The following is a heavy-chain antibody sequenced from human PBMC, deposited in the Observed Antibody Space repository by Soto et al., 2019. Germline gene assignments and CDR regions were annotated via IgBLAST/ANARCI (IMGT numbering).Heavy chain of an antibody. CDR2: ISYDGSNK. V-gene: IGHV3-30*18. CDR3: AKDLGYDFWSGYVGGAPYGMDV. Sequence: PGGSLRLSCAASGFTFSSYGMHWVRQAPGKGLEWVAVISYDGSNKYYADSVKGRFTISRDNSKNTLYLQMNSLSAEDTAVYYCAKDLGYDFWSGYVGGAPYGMDVWGQGTTVTVSS. CDR1: GFTFSSYG. D-gene: IGHD3-3*01. J-gene: IGHJ6*02.